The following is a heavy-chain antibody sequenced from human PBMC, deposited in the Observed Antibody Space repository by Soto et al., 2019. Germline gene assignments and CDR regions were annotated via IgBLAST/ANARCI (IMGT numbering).Heavy chain of an antibody. D-gene: IGHD3-3*01. Sequence: QVQLVESGGGVVQPGRSLRLSCAASGFTFSSYGMHWVRQAPGKGLEWVAVISYDGSNKYYADSVKGRFTISRANSKDTLYRQMNSLSGEDAGVYYCCNGRGYDFGSGYYVVDWYIDLWVRGTLLTLSS. CDR2: ISYDGSNK. CDR1: GFTFSSYG. J-gene: IGHJ2*01. V-gene: IGHV3-30*03. CDR3: CNGRGYDFGSGYYVVDWYIDL.